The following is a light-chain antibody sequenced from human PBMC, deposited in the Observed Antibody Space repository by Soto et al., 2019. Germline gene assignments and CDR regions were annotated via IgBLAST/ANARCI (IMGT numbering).Light chain of an antibody. V-gene: IGKV3-11*01. Sequence: IVLTQSAPTLAWSGGEGAPRSWGASQSVSTYLAWYQQRPGQAPRLLIYDASYRATDIPPRFSGSGSGTDFTPTISSLEPEDFAVYFCQQYHNWPPVTFGPGTQVDIK. J-gene: IGKJ3*01. CDR2: DAS. CDR3: QQYHNWPPVT. CDR1: QSVSTY.